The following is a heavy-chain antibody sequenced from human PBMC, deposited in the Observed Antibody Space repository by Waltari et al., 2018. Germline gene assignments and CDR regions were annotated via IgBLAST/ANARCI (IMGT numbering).Heavy chain of an antibody. Sequence: QVQLQQWGAGLLKPSETLSLTCAVYGGSFSGYYWSWTRTPPGKGLEWIGEIKHSGTTNYHPSLKSRVTISVDTSKNQFSLKLSSVTAADTAVYYCARGRRQKRPQGGLTLADYWGQGTLVTVSS. CDR2: IKHSGTT. CDR1: GGSFSGYY. V-gene: IGHV4-34*01. J-gene: IGHJ4*02. CDR3: ARGRRQKRPQGGLTLADY. D-gene: IGHD3-3*02.